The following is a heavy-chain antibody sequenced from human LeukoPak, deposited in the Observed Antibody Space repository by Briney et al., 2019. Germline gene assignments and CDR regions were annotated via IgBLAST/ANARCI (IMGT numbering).Heavy chain of an antibody. V-gene: IGHV3-64*01. D-gene: IGHD5-24*01. Sequence: GGSLRLSCAASGFTFSSYAMHWVRQAPGKGLEYVSAISSNGGSTYYANSVKGRFTISRDNSKNTLYLQMGSLRAEDMAVYYRARDLGWVQGLDYWGQGTLVTVSS. CDR2: ISSNGGST. CDR1: GFTFSSYA. CDR3: ARDLGWVQGLDY. J-gene: IGHJ4*02.